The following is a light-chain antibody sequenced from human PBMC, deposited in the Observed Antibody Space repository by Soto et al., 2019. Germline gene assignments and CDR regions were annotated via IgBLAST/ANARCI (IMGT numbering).Light chain of an antibody. Sequence: QSALTQPASVSGSPGQSITISCTGTSSDVGGYNYVSWYQQHPGKAPKLMICDVSNRPSGVSNRFSGSKSGNTASLTISGLQAEDEADYYCSSYTSRSTRVFGGGTKLTVL. J-gene: IGLJ2*01. V-gene: IGLV2-14*01. CDR1: SSDVGGYNY. CDR3: SSYTSRSTRV. CDR2: DVS.